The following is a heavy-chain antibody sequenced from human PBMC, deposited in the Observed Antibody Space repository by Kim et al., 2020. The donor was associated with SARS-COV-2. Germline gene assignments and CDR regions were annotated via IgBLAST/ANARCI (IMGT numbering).Heavy chain of an antibody. Sequence: SETLSLTCTVSGGSISSGGYYWSWIRQHPGKGLEWIGYIYYSGSTYYNPSLKSRVTISVDTSKNQFSLKLSSVTAADTAVYYCARDGAEYSGYDSGLDYWGQGTLVTVSS. CDR3: ARDGAEYSGYDSGLDY. CDR1: GGSISSGGYY. D-gene: IGHD5-12*01. J-gene: IGHJ4*02. V-gene: IGHV4-31*03. CDR2: IYYSGST.